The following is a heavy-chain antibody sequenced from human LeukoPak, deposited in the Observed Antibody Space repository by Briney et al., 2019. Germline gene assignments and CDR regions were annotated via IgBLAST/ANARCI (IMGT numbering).Heavy chain of an antibody. Sequence: SETLSLTCTVSGGSISSYYWSWIRQPPGKGLEWIGYIYYSGSTNYNPSLKSRVTISVDTSKNQFSLKLSSVTAADTAVYYCARVGELRGAFDIWGQGTMVTVSS. CDR1: GGSISSYY. CDR3: ARVGELRGAFDI. J-gene: IGHJ3*02. V-gene: IGHV4-59*01. D-gene: IGHD1-7*01. CDR2: IYYSGST.